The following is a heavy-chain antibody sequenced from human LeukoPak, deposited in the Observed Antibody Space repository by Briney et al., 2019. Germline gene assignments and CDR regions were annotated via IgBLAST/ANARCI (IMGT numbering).Heavy chain of an antibody. CDR3: ARRVTMVRGVIIKVLTPGYFDY. CDR2: IYYSGST. Sequence: PSETLSLTCTVSGGSISSYYWSWIRQPPGKGLEWVGYIYYSGSTHYNPSLKSRLTISVDKSKNQFSLKLSSVTAADTAVYYCARRVTMVRGVIIKVLTPGYFDYWGQGTLVTVSS. CDR1: GGSISSYY. D-gene: IGHD3-10*01. J-gene: IGHJ4*02. V-gene: IGHV4-59*08.